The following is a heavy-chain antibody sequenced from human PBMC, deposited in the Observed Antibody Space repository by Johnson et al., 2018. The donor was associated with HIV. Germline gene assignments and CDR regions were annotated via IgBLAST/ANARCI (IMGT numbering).Heavy chain of an antibody. J-gene: IGHJ3*02. Sequence: HVQLVESGGGVVQPGRSLRLSCAASGFTFSSYGMHWVRQAPGKGLEWVAVISYDGSNKYYADSVKGRFTISRDNAKTSLYLQMNSLRAEDTAVYYCARDTLAWGLLPPIGGFDIWGQGTMVTVSS. CDR3: ARDTLAWGLLPPIGGFDI. CDR1: GFTFSSYG. D-gene: IGHD1-26*01. CDR2: ISYDGSNK. V-gene: IGHV3-30*03.